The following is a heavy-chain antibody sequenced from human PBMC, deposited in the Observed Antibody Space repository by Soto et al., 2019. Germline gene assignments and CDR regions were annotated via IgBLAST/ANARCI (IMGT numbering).Heavy chain of an antibody. V-gene: IGHV3-21*01. D-gene: IGHD3-22*01. CDR3: ARGYYDSSGRGDFEY. CDR1: GFTFSSYS. CDR2: ISSSSSYI. J-gene: IGHJ4*02. Sequence: GGSLRLSCAASGFTFSSYSMNWVRQAPGKGLEWVSSISSSSSYIYYADSVKGRFTISRDNAKNSLYLQMNSLRAEDTAVYYCARGYYDSSGRGDFEYWGQGTLVTVSS.